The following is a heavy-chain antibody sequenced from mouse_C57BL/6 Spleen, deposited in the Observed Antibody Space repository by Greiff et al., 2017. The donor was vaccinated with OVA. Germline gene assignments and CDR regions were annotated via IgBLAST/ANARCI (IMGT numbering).Heavy chain of an antibody. CDR2: IYPGDGDT. Sequence: VQLQQSGPELVKPGASVKISCKASGYAFSSSWMNWVKQRPGKGLEWIGRIYPGDGDTNYNGKFKGKATLTADKSSSTAYMQLSSLTSEDSAVYFCARGAQVYYAMDYWGQGTSVTVSS. V-gene: IGHV1-82*01. CDR3: ARGAQVYYAMDY. CDR1: GYAFSSSW. D-gene: IGHD3-2*02. J-gene: IGHJ4*01.